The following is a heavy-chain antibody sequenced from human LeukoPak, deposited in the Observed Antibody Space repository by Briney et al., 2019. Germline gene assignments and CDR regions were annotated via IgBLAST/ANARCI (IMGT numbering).Heavy chain of an antibody. V-gene: IGHV1-3*01. CDR1: GYTFTSYA. J-gene: IGHJ4*02. CDR3: ARTRLLSEFDY. Sequence: ASVKVSCEASGYTFTSYAMHWVRQAPGQRLEWMGWINAGNGNTKYSQKFQGRVTITRDTSASTAYMELSSLRSEDTAVYYRARTRLLSEFDYWGQGTLVTVSS. D-gene: IGHD2-2*01. CDR2: INAGNGNT.